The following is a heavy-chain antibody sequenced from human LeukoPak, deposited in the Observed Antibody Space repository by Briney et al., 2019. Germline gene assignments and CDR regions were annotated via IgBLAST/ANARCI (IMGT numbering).Heavy chain of an antibody. J-gene: IGHJ4*02. V-gene: IGHV4-59*01. CDR1: GGSISSYY. D-gene: IGHD3-10*01. CDR3: ARVPGGWFGELLFDY. Sequence: LSETLSLTCTVSGGSISSYYWSWIRQPPGTGLEWIGYIYYSGSTNYTPSLKSRVTISVDTSKNQFSLKLSSVTAADTAVYYCARVPGGWFGELLFDYWGQGTLVTVSS. CDR2: IYYSGST.